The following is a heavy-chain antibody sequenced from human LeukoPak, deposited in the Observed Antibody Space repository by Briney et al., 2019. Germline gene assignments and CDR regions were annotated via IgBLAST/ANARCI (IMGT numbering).Heavy chain of an antibody. J-gene: IGHJ4*02. CDR1: GYTFTSCD. V-gene: IGHV1-8*01. CDR2: MNPNSGNT. CDR3: ARGRYGSGSYYPDY. Sequence: GASVKVSCKASGYTFTSCDINWVRQATGQGLEWMGWMNPNSGNTGYAQKFQGRVTMTRNTSISTAYMELSSLRSEDTAVYYCARGRYGSGSYYPDYWGQGTLVTVSS. D-gene: IGHD3-10*01.